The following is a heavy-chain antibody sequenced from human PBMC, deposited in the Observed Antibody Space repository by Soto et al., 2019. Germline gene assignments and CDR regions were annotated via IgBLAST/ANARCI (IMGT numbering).Heavy chain of an antibody. D-gene: IGHD2-8*01. V-gene: IGHV3-74*01. J-gene: IGHJ5*02. CDR3: ASGGTVLMYNWFDP. Sequence: PGGSLRLSCAASGFTFSSYWMHWVHQAPGKGLVWVSRINSDGSSTSYADSVKGRFTISRDNAKNTLYLQMNSLRAEDTAVYYCASGGTVLMYNWFDPWGQGTLVTVSS. CDR1: GFTFSSYW. CDR2: INSDGSST.